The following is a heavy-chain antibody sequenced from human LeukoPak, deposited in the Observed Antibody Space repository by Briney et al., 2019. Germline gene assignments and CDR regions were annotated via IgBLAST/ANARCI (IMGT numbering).Heavy chain of an antibody. V-gene: IGHV3-23*01. J-gene: IGHJ4*02. CDR1: GFTFSSYG. CDR3: AKNPHSSGVYY. Sequence: GGSLRLPCAASGFTFSSYGMSWVRQAPGKGLEWVSAISGSGGSTYYADSVKGRFTISRDNSKNTLYLQMNSLRAEDTAVYYCAKNPHSSGVYYWGQGTLVTVSS. CDR2: ISGSGGST. D-gene: IGHD6-19*01.